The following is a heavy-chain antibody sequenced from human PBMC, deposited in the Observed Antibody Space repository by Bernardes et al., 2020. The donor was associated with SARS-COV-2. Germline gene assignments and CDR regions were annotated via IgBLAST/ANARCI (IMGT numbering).Heavy chain of an antibody. Sequence: SETLSLICTVSGDSVSSSSYYWGWLRQPPGKGLEWIANIVYGGSAYYIPSLRSRLTISLDTSKNQFSLRLSSVTATDTAVYYCVRQNYYDRSGYPMDYWGQGTLLTVSS. J-gene: IGHJ4*02. CDR2: IVYGGSA. CDR3: VRQNYYDRSGYPMDY. D-gene: IGHD3-22*01. V-gene: IGHV4-39*01. CDR1: GDSVSSSSYY.